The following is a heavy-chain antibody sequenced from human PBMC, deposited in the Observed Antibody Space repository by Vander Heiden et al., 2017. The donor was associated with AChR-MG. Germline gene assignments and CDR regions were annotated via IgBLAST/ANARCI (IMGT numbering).Heavy chain of an antibody. V-gene: IGHV4-34*01. J-gene: IGHJ6*01. CDR3: ARVPGLGLLSYRRIKRGDYGKDV. Sequence: QVQLQQWGAGLLKPSETLSLTCAVYGGSFSGYYWSWIRQPPGKGLEWIGEINQSGSTNYTPSLNSRVTISLYTSKNQFCLKLSSVTAADTAVYHRARVPGLGLLSYRRIKRGDYGKDVWGQVPTITVSS. CDR2: INQSGST. CDR1: GGSFSGYY. D-gene: IGHD2-15*01.